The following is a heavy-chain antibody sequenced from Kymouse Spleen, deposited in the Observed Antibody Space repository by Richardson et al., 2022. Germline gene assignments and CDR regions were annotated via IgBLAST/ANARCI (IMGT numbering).Heavy chain of an antibody. CDR2: INHSGST. CDR3: ARDTMVRGVIISPHYYYYYGMDV. D-gene: IGHD3-10*01. Sequence: QVQLQQWGAGLLKPSETLSLTCAVYGGSFSGYYWSWIRQPPGKGLEWIGEINHSGSTNYNPSLKSRVTISVDTSKNQFSLKLSSVTAADTAVYYCARDTMVRGVIISPHYYYYYGMDVWGQGTTVTVSS. CDR1: GGSFSGYY. V-gene: IGHV4-34*01. J-gene: IGHJ6*02.